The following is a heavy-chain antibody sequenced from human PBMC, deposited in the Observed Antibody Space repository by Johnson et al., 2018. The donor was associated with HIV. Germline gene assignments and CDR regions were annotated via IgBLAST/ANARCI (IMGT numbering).Heavy chain of an antibody. V-gene: IGHV3-20*04. J-gene: IGHJ3*02. CDR2: INWNGGRT. Sequence: VQLVESGGGVVRPGGSLRLSCAGSGFIFDDYDMTWVRQAPGKGLEWVSGINWNGGRTGYADSVKGRFTISRENVNSSLYLQMNSLRAEDTAVYYCAGKADAIDIWGQGTMVTVSS. CDR3: AGKADAIDI. CDR1: GFIFDDYD.